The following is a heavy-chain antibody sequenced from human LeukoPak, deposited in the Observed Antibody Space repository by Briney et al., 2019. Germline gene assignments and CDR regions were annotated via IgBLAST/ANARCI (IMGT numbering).Heavy chain of an antibody. CDR2: INHSGST. D-gene: IGHD2-21*02. CDR3: ARVSPFRMVVTAHDAFDI. J-gene: IGHJ3*02. Sequence: SETLSLTCAVYGGSFSGYYWSWIRQPPGKGLEWIGEINHSGSTNYNPSLKSRVTISVDTSKNQFSLKLSSVTAADTAVYYCARVSPFRMVVTAHDAFDIWGQGTVVTVSS. CDR1: GGSFSGYY. V-gene: IGHV4-34*01.